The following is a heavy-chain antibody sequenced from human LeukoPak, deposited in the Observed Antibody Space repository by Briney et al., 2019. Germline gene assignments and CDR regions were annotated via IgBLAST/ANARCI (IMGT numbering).Heavy chain of an antibody. CDR3: AREVNPRYDILTGYPLGY. CDR2: IIPIFGTA. J-gene: IGHJ4*02. CDR1: GGTFSSYA. V-gene: IGHV1-69*01. D-gene: IGHD3-9*01. Sequence: SVKVFCEASGGTFSSYAISWVRQAPGQGLEWMGGIIPIFGTANYAQKFQGRVTITADESTSTAYMELSSLRSEDTAVYYCAREVNPRYDILTGYPLGYWGQGTLITVSS.